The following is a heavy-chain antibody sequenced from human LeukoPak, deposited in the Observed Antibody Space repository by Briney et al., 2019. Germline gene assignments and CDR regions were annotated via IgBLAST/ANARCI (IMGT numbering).Heavy chain of an antibody. Sequence: ETLSLTCTVSGGSISSSSYYWGWVRQAPGKGLEWVSFITGNSNYIYYADSVKGRFTISRDNSKNTLYLQMNSLRADDTAVYYCAKDGRDYYYYMDVWGRGTTVTISS. V-gene: IGHV3-23*01. CDR3: AKDGRDYYYYMDV. CDR2: ITGNSNYI. CDR1: GGSISSSSYY. J-gene: IGHJ6*03.